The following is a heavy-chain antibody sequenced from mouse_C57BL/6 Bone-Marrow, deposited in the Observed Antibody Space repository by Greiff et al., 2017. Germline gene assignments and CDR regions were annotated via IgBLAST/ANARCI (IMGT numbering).Heavy chain of an antibody. Sequence: VHVKQSGGGLVKPGGSLKLSCAASGFTFSSYAMSWVRQTPEKRLEWVATISDGGSYTYYPDNVKGRFTISRDNAKNNLYLQLSHLKSEDTAMYYCARVVYYYGSSFDYWGQGTTLTVSS. CDR1: GFTFSSYA. CDR3: ARVVYYYGSSFDY. V-gene: IGHV5-4*01. D-gene: IGHD1-1*01. CDR2: ISDGGSYT. J-gene: IGHJ2*01.